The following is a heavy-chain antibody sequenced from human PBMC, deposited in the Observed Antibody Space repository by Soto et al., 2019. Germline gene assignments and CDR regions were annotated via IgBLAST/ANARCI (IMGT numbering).Heavy chain of an antibody. CDR2: IHPGDSDT. J-gene: IGHJ6*02. CDR3: TLSYGDSYYYYYGMDV. Sequence: GESLKISCVGSGFSFSRYTVGWVRQVPGKGLEWMGVIHPGDSDTIYSPSFQGQVTISADKSISTTYLQWSSLKASDTAMYYCTLSYGDSYYYYYGMDVWGQGTTVTVSS. V-gene: IGHV5-51*01. D-gene: IGHD4-17*01. CDR1: GFSFSRYT.